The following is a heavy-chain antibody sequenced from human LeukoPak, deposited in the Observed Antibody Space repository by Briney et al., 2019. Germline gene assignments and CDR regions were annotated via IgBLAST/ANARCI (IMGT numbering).Heavy chain of an antibody. D-gene: IGHD3-22*01. J-gene: IGHJ3*02. Sequence: AAVKVSCKASGYTFTGYYMHWVRQAPGQGLKWMGWINPNSGGTNYAQKFQGRVTMTRDTSISTAYMELSRLRSDDTAVYYCAFPYYYDSSAGAFDIWGQGTMVTVSS. V-gene: IGHV1-2*02. CDR1: GYTFTGYY. CDR3: AFPYYYDSSAGAFDI. CDR2: INPNSGGT.